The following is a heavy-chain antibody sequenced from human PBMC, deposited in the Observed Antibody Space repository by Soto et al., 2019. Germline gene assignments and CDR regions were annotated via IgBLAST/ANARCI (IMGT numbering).Heavy chain of an antibody. V-gene: IGHV4-30-4*01. D-gene: IGHD2-8*02. CDR3: ARALPLLMYFDY. Sequence: SETLSLTCTVSGGSISSGDYYWSWIRQPPGTGLEWIGYIYYSGSTYYNPSLKSRVTISVDTSKNQFSLKLSSVTAADTAVSYCARALPLLMYFDYWGQGTLVTVS. CDR2: IYYSGST. CDR1: GGSISSGDYY. J-gene: IGHJ4*02.